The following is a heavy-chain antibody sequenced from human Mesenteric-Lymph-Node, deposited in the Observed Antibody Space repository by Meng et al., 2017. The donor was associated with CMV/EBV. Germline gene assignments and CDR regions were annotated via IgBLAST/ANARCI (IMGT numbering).Heavy chain of an antibody. CDR2: ISYDGNDK. J-gene: IGHJ4*02. D-gene: IGHD3-22*01. Sequence: GESLKISCAASGFSFNNYAMHWVRQAPGKGLEWLAFISYDGNDKSYADSVKGRFTISRDNSKNTLYLQMNSLRAEDTAVYYCAPVPWLDSDWGQGTLVTVSS. CDR1: GFSFNNYA. V-gene: IGHV3-30*04. CDR3: APVPWLDSD.